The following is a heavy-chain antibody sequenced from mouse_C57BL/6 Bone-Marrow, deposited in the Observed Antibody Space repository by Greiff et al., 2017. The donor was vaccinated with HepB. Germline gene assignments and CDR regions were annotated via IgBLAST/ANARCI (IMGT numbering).Heavy chain of an antibody. D-gene: IGHD1-1*01. CDR3: ARTTVPIAY. J-gene: IGHJ2*01. V-gene: IGHV3-6*01. Sequence: EVQLQESGPGLVKPSQSLSLACSVTGYSITSGYYWNWIRQFPGNKLEWMGYISYDGSNNYNPSLKNRISITRDTSKNQFFLKLNSVTTEDTATYYCARTTVPIAYWGQGTTLTVSS. CDR2: ISYDGSN. CDR1: GYSITSGYY.